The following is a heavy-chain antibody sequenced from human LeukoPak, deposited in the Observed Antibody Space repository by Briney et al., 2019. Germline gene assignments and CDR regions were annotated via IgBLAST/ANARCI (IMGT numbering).Heavy chain of an antibody. CDR2: INPSGGST. V-gene: IGHV1-46*01. CDR1: GYTFTSYY. J-gene: IGHJ6*02. CDR3: ARDLRSTEYYYYYYGMDV. D-gene: IGHD2-2*01. Sequence: ASVKVSCKASGYTFTSYYMHWVRQAPGQGLEWMGIINPSGGSTSYAQKFQGRVTMTRDTSTSTVYMELSSLRSEDTAMYYCARDLRSTEYYYYYYGMDVWGQGTTVTVSS.